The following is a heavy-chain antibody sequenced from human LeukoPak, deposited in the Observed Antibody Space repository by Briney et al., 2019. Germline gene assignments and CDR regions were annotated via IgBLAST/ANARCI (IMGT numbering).Heavy chain of an antibody. CDR3: ASPDKYYFDY. Sequence: PGGSLRLSCAASGFTFSRYGMHWVRQAPGKGLEWVAFIRYDGSNKYYADSVKGRFTISRDNSKNTLYLQMNSLRAEDTAVYYCASPDKYYFDYWGQGTLVTVSS. J-gene: IGHJ4*02. CDR1: GFTFSRYG. CDR2: IRYDGSNK. D-gene: IGHD3-22*01. V-gene: IGHV3-30*02.